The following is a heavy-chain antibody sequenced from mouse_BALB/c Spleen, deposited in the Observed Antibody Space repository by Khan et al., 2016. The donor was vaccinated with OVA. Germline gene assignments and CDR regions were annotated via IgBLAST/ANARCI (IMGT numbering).Heavy chain of an antibody. CDR3: ARARYSMFAY. V-gene: IGHV1-77*01. J-gene: IGHJ3*01. CDR2: IFPGSGTP. Sequence: VQLQESGPELVKPGASLKVSCKASGYTFTDYIIGWVKQSTRQGLEWIGDIFPGSGTPYYNEKFKDKATLTADKSSNTAYMQLSSLTSEDSAIYIYARARYSMFAYWGQGTLVTVSA. CDR1: GYTFTDYI. D-gene: IGHD2-14*01.